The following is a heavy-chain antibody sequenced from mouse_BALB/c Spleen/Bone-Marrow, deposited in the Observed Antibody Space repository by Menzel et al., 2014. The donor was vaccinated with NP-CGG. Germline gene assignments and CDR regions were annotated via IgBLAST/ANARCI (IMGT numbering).Heavy chain of an antibody. CDR2: INPDSSTI. Sequence: EVQLQESGGGLVQPGGSLKLSCAASGFDFSSYWMSWVRQAPGKGLEWIGEINPDSSTINYTPSLKDKFIISRDNAKNKLDLQMSRVRSEDAGLYYCARCGYYGFLHYWGQGTTLTVSS. CDR1: GFDFSSYW. CDR3: ARCGYYGFLHY. V-gene: IGHV4-1*02. D-gene: IGHD1-1*01. J-gene: IGHJ2*01.